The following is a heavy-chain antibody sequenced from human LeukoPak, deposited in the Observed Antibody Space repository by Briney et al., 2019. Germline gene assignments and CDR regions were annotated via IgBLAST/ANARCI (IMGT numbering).Heavy chain of an antibody. V-gene: IGHV3-30-3*01. CDR2: ISYDGSNK. D-gene: IGHD4-17*01. CDR3: ARDRLYGDYKTEFDS. J-gene: IGHJ4*02. CDR1: GFTFSSYA. Sequence: GGSLRLSCAASGFTFSSYAMHWVRQAPGKGLEWVAVISYDGSNKYYADSVKGRFTISRDNSKNTLYLEMNSLRAEDTAVYYRARDRLYGDYKTEFDSWGQGTLVTVSS.